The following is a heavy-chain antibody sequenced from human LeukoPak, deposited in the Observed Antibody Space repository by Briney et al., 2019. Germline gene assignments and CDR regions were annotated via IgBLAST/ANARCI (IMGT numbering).Heavy chain of an antibody. CDR3: ARDTYYYGSGSYYPNWFDP. CDR1: GVSISSYY. V-gene: IGHV4-59*01. J-gene: IGHJ5*02. CDR2: IYYSGST. Sequence: PSETLSLTCTVSGVSISSYYWSWLRQPPGKGLEWIGYIYYSGSTNYNPSLKSRVTISVDTSKNQFSLKLSSVTAADTAVYYCARDTYYYGSGSYYPNWFDPWGQGTLVTVSS. D-gene: IGHD3-10*01.